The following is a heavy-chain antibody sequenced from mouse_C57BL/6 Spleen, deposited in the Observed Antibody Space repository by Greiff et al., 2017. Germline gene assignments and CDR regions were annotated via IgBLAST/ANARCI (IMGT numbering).Heavy chain of an antibody. J-gene: IGHJ3*01. CDR1: GYTFTSYW. Sequence: QVHVKQPGAELVMPGASVKLSCKASGYTFTSYWMHWVKQRPGQGLEWIGEIDPSDSYTNYNQKFKGKSTLTVDKSSSTAYMQLSSLTSEDSAVYYCARGGLRPDFAYWGQGTLVTVSA. D-gene: IGHD2-4*01. V-gene: IGHV1-69*01. CDR3: ARGGLRPDFAY. CDR2: IDPSDSYT.